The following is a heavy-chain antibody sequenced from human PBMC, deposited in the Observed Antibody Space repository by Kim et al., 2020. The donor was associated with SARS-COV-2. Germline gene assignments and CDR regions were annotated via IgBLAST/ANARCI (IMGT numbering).Heavy chain of an antibody. Sequence: GSNKYYADSVKGRFTITRDNSKNMLFLQMNSLRAEDTAVYYCANFESWGQGTLVTVSS. V-gene: IGHV3-33*06. CDR2: GSNK. J-gene: IGHJ4*02. CDR3: ANFES.